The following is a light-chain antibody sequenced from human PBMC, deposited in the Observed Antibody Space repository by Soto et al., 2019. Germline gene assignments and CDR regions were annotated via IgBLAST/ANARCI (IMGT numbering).Light chain of an antibody. CDR3: QHRGEWPPGAT. J-gene: IGKJ5*01. Sequence: EVVLTQSPATLSVSPGEIATLFFSASQSIGNSLAWYQQKPGQAPRLLIYDASNRATGIPARFSGSGSGTDFTLTISSLEPEDFAVYYCQHRGEWPPGATFGQGTRLEIK. CDR2: DAS. V-gene: IGKV3-11*01. CDR1: QSIGNS.